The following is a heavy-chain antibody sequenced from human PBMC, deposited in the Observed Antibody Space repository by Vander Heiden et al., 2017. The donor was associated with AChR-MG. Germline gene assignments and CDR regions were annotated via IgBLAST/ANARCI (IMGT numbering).Heavy chain of an antibody. CDR2: ISYDGSNK. J-gene: IGHJ4*02. V-gene: IGHV3-30-3*01. D-gene: IGHD5-18*01. CDR3: ARTLDTAMVTNELGFDY. Sequence: QVQLVESGGGVVQPGRSLRLSCAAPGFTFSSSAMHWVRQAPGKGLEWVAVISYDGSNKYYADSVKGRFTISRDNSKNTLYLQMNSLRAEDTAVYYCARTLDTAMVTNELGFDYWGQGTLVTVSS. CDR1: GFTFSSSA.